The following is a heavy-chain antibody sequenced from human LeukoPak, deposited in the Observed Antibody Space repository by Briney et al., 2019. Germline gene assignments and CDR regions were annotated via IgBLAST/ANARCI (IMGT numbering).Heavy chain of an antibody. V-gene: IGHV1-69*02. CDR3: ARLGYSGSYGFDD. J-gene: IGHJ4*02. D-gene: IGHD1-26*01. CDR2: IIPILGIA. Sequence: SVKVSCKASGGTFSSYYISWVRQAPGQGLEWMGRIIPILGIANYAQKFQGRVTITADKSTSTAYMELSSLRSEDTAVYYCARLGYSGSYGFDDWGQGTLVTVSS. CDR1: GGTFSSYY.